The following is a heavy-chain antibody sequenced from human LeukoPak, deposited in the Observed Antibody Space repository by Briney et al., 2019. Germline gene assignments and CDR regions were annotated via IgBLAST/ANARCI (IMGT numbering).Heavy chain of an antibody. CDR1: GDSISSTNYY. D-gene: IGHD3-22*01. V-gene: IGHV4-61*05. CDR2: IYYSGST. Sequence: PSETLSLTCTVSGDSISSTNYYWGWIRQPPGKGLEWIGNIYYSGSTNYNPSLKSRVTISVDTSKNQFSLKLSSVTAADTAVYYCTRGSIAYYYMDVWGKGTTVTISS. CDR3: TRGSIAYYYMDV. J-gene: IGHJ6*03.